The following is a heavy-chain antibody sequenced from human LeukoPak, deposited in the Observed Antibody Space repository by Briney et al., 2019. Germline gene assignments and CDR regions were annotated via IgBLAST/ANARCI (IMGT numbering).Heavy chain of an antibody. Sequence: GGSLRLSCAASGFTFSGSAMHWVRQASGKGLEWVGRIRSKANSYATAYAASVKGRFTISRDDSKNTAYLQMNSLKTEDTAVYYCTRHGALNYYDSSGYSTRGAFDIWGQGTMVTVSS. CDR2: IRSKANSYAT. J-gene: IGHJ3*02. CDR3: TRHGALNYYDSSGYSTRGAFDI. D-gene: IGHD3-22*01. V-gene: IGHV3-73*01. CDR1: GFTFSGSA.